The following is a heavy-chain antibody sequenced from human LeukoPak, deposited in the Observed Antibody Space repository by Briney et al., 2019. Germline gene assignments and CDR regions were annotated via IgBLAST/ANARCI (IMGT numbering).Heavy chain of an antibody. CDR2: IYHSGTT. CDR1: NGSISTYY. Sequence: SETLSLTCTVSNGSISTYYWSWIRQPLGKGLEWIGHIYHSGTTIYNPTLKSRVAMSVDTSKNHFSLHLASVTAADTAVYFCARDHYGDYVWGQGTLVTVSS. D-gene: IGHD4-17*01. J-gene: IGHJ4*02. CDR3: ARDHYGDYV. V-gene: IGHV4-59*01.